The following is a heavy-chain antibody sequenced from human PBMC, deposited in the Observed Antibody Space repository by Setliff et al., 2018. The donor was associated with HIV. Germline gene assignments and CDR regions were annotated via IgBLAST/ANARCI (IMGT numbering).Heavy chain of an antibody. V-gene: IGHV1-2*06. J-gene: IGHJ3*02. CDR2: INPNTGDT. CDR3: SRECDVLTGYYISAFDI. Sequence: GASVKVSCKASGYTFTGYFIHWVRQAPGQGLEWMGRINPNTGDTNYAQKFQDRVTMTRDTSINTAYMELSRLRSDDTAVYYCSRECDVLTGYYISAFDIWCQGTMFTVSS. D-gene: IGHD3-9*01. CDR1: GYTFTGYF.